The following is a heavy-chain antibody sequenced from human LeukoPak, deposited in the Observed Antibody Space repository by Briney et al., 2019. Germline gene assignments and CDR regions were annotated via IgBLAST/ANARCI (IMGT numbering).Heavy chain of an antibody. CDR1: GFTFSSYA. D-gene: IGHD2-15*01. CDR3: ARVVYCSGGTCHIFAFDI. V-gene: IGHV3-30-3*01. CDR2: ISYDGSNK. J-gene: IGHJ3*02. Sequence: PGGSLRLSCAASGFTFSSYAMHWVRQAPGKGLEWVAVISYDGSNKYYADSVKGRFTISRDNSKNTLYLQMNSLRAEDTAVYYCARVVYCSGGTCHIFAFDIWGQGTKVTVSA.